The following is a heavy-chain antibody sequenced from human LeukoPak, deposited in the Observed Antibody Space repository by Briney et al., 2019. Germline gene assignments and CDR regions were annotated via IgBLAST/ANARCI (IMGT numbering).Heavy chain of an antibody. V-gene: IGHV3-23*01. J-gene: IGHJ4*02. CDR2: LSNSGLST. D-gene: IGHD1-26*01. CDR3: AKCGSRGTVACFDF. Sequence: GGTLRLSCEGSGFNFSNFAMGWVRQAPGKGLEWVAGLSNSGLSTFYADSVKGRFTISRDNSRNILSIQMNTLRAEDTAIYYCAKCGSRGTVACFDFWGQGTLVTVSS. CDR1: GFNFSNFA.